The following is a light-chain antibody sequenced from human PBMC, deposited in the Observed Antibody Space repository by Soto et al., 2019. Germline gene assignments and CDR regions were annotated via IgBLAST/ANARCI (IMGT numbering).Light chain of an antibody. J-gene: IGKJ2*01. Sequence: DIVMTQSPDSLAVSLGERATINCKSSQSVLYSSNNKNYLAWYQQKPGQPPKLLIYWASTRESGVPARFSGSGSGTDFTLTIRSLQAEDVAVYYCQQYYSTPPTFGQGTKLEIK. CDR3: QQYYSTPPT. V-gene: IGKV4-1*01. CDR1: QSVLYSSNNKNY. CDR2: WAS.